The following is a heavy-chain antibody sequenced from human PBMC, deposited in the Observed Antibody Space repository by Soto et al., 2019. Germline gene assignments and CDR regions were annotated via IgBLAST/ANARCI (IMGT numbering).Heavy chain of an antibody. V-gene: IGHV3-48*01. J-gene: IGHJ4*02. CDR3: ARGIAAAGPKLDY. CDR2: ISSATTTI. Sequence: EVQLVASGGGLVQPGGSLRLSCAASGFTFSSYSMNWVRQAPGKGLEWVSYISSATTTIYYADSVKGRFTISRDNAKNSLYLQMNSLSADDTAVYYCARGIAAAGPKLDYWGQGTLVTVSS. D-gene: IGHD6-13*01. CDR1: GFTFSSYS.